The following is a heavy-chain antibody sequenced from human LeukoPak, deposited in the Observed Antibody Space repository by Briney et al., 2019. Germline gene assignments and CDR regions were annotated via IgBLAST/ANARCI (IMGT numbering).Heavy chain of an antibody. CDR3: ARLRSGYDLFDY. CDR1: GGSISSSSYY. D-gene: IGHD5-12*01. Sequence: PPETLSLTCTVSGGSISSSSYYWGWIRQPPGKGLEWIGSIYYSGSTYYNPSLKSRVTISVDTSKNQFSLKLSSVTAADTAVYYCARLRSGYDLFDYWGQGTLVTVSS. J-gene: IGHJ4*02. V-gene: IGHV4-39*01. CDR2: IYYSGST.